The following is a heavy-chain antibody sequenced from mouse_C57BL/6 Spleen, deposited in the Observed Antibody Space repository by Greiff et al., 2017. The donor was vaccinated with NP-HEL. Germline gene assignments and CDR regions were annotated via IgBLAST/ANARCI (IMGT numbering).Heavy chain of an antibody. CDR2: INPGSGGT. Sequence: XQLQQSGAELVRPGTSVKVSCKASGYAFTNYLIEWVKQRPGQGLEWIGVINPGSGGTNYNEKFKGKATLTADKSSSTAYMQLSSLTSEDSAVYFCARGGFITTVVATSGYAMDYWGQGTSVTVSS. D-gene: IGHD1-1*01. V-gene: IGHV1-54*01. J-gene: IGHJ4*01. CDR3: ARGGFITTVVATSGYAMDY. CDR1: GYAFTNYL.